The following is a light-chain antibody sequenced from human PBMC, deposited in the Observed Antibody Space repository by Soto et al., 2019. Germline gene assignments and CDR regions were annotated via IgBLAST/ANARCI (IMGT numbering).Light chain of an antibody. Sequence: DIQMTQSPSSLSASVGDRVTITCRASQSISSYLNWYQQKPGKAPELLIYAASSLQSGVPSRFSGSGFGTDFTLTISSLQPEDFASYYCQQCYSTPYTFGQGTKLEIK. J-gene: IGKJ2*01. CDR3: QQCYSTPYT. V-gene: IGKV1-39*01. CDR2: AAS. CDR1: QSISSY.